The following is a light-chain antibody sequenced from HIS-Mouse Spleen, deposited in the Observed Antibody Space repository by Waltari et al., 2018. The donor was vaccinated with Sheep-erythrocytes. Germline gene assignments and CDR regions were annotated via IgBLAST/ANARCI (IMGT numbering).Light chain of an antibody. Sequence: QSALTQPRSVSGSPGQSVTISCTGTSSDVGGYNYVSWYQQHPGKAPKLMIYDVSKRPSGVPDRVSGSKSGNTASLTLSGLQAEDEADYCCCSYAGSYTFWVFGGGTKLTVL. CDR1: SSDVGGYNY. CDR3: CSYAGSYTFWV. CDR2: DVS. V-gene: IGLV2-11*01. J-gene: IGLJ3*02.